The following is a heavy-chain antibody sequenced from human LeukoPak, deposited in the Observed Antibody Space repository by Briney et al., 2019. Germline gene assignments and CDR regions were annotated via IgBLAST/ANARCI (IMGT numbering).Heavy chain of an antibody. V-gene: IGHV3-7*01. CDR1: GFTLSSCS. CDR2: IIQDGSDK. Sequence: GGSLRLSCAASGFTLSSCSMSWVRQAPGKGLEWVANIIQDGSDKYYVDSVKGRFTISRDNAKNSLYLQMNSLRAEDTAVYYRARVRSGAFDMWGQGTMVTVSS. CDR3: ARVRSGAFDM. J-gene: IGHJ3*02.